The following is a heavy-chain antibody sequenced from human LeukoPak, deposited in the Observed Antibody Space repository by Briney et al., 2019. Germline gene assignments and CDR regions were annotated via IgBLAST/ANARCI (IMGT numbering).Heavy chain of an antibody. V-gene: IGHV4-31*03. J-gene: IGHJ5*02. CDR2: IYYSGST. CDR1: GGSISSGGYY. D-gene: IGHD1-26*01. CDR3: ASNVGPTPDWFDP. Sequence: SETLSLTCTVSGGSISSGGYYWSWIRQHPGKGLEWIGYIYYSGSTYYNPSLKSRVTISVDTSKNQFSLKLSSVTAADTAVYYCASNVGPTPDWFDPWGQGTLVTVSS.